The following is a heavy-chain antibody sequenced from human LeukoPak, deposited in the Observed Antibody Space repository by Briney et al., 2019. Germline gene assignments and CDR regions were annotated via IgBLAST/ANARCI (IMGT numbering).Heavy chain of an antibody. D-gene: IGHD6-13*01. CDR1: GGSFSGYY. V-gene: IGHV4-34*01. CDR2: INHSGST. J-gene: IGHJ4*02. CDR3: ARGVRAAAGTIFHY. Sequence: PSETLSLTCAVYGGSFSGYYWSWIRQPPGKWLEWIGEINHSGSTNYNPSLKSRVTISVDTSKNQFSLKLSSVTAADTAVYYCARGVRAAAGTIFHYWGQGTLVTVSS.